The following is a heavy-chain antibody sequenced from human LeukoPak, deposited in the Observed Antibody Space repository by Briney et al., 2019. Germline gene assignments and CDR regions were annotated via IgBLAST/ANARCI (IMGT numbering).Heavy chain of an antibody. CDR2: INPNSGGT. CDR3: AREYDFWRAFDY. D-gene: IGHD3-3*01. Sequence: GASVKVSCKASGYTFTGYYMHWVRQAPGQGLERMGWINPNSGGTDYAQKFQGRVTMTRDASISTAYMELSRLRSDDTAVYYCAREYDFWRAFDYWGQGTLVTVSS. V-gene: IGHV1-2*02. J-gene: IGHJ4*02. CDR1: GYTFTGYY.